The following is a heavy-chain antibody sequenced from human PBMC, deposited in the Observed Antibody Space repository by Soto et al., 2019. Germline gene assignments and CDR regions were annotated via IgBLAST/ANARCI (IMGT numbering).Heavy chain of an antibody. J-gene: IGHJ5*02. CDR2: IYYSGST. CDR3: ARHVVVPAAPGWFDP. V-gene: IGHV4-61*08. D-gene: IGHD2-2*01. CDR1: GGSISSGDYY. Sequence: SETLSLTCTVSGGSISSGDYYWSWIRQPPGKGLEWIGYIYYSGSTNYNPSLKSRVTISVDTSKNQFSLKLSSVTAADTAVYYCARHVVVPAAPGWFDPWGQGTLVTVSS.